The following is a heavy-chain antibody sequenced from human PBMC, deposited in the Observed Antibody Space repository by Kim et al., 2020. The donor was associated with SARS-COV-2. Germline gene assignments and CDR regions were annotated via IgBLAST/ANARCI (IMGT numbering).Heavy chain of an antibody. Sequence: TPPLTRRVTKSVDTSKNQFPLKLSSVTAADTAVYYCARSDYGDPSGFDYWGQGTLVTVSS. CDR3: ARSDYGDPSGFDY. J-gene: IGHJ4*02. D-gene: IGHD4-17*01. V-gene: IGHV4-59*01.